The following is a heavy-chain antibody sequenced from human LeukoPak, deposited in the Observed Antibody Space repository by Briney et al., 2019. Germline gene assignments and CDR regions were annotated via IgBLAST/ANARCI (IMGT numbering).Heavy chain of an antibody. J-gene: IGHJ5*02. CDR2: ISGSGGGT. CDR1: GFTFSSYA. Sequence: PGGSLRLSCAASGFTFSSYAMTWVRQAPGKGLEWVSTISGSGGGTYYADSVKGRFTISRDNSKNTLYLKMNSLSAEDTAVYYCAKKSGNPSGWFDPWGQGTLVTVSS. V-gene: IGHV3-23*01. CDR3: AKKSGNPSGWFDP. D-gene: IGHD1-1*01.